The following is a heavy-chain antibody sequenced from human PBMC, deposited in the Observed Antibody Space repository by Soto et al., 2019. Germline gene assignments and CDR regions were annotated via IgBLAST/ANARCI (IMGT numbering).Heavy chain of an antibody. J-gene: IGHJ4*02. CDR2: IYWDDAK. CDR3: AHAYGGRDPY. Sequence: QITLKESGPPLVKPTQTLTLTCTFSGVSLSTSRLGVGWIRQPPGKALEWLAVIYWDDAKTYRPSLKSRLTIPKDTSKNQVALTMTNIDPVDTATDYCAHAYGGRDPYWGQGTLVTVSS. D-gene: IGHD1-26*01. V-gene: IGHV2-5*02. CDR1: GVSLSTSRLG.